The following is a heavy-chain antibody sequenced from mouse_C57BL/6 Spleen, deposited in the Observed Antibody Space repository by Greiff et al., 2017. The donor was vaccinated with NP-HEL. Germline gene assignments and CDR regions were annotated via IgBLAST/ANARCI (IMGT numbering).Heavy chain of an antibody. Sequence: VQLQQPGAELVKPGASVPLSCPSSGYPFTSYWMHWVTPRPGRGLEWIGRIDPTSVGTKYNEKFKSKATLTVDKPSSTAYMQLSSLTSEDSAVYYCAREGYYAMDYWGQGTSVTVSS. J-gene: IGHJ4*01. V-gene: IGHV1-72*01. CDR1: GYPFTSYW. CDR2: IDPTSVGT. CDR3: AREGYYAMDY.